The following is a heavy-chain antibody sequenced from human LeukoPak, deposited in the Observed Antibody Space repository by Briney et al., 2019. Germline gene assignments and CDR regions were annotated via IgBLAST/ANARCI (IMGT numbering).Heavy chain of an antibody. CDR3: ARGDYYLEQWLGLSDY. Sequence: GGSLRLSCAASGFTFSSYAMHWVRQAPGKGLEYVSAISSNGGSTYYANSVKGRFTISRDNSKNTLYLQMGSLRAGDMAVYYCARGDYYLEQWLGLSDYWGQGTLVTVSS. V-gene: IGHV3-64*01. CDR1: GFTFSSYA. J-gene: IGHJ4*02. D-gene: IGHD6-19*01. CDR2: ISSNGGST.